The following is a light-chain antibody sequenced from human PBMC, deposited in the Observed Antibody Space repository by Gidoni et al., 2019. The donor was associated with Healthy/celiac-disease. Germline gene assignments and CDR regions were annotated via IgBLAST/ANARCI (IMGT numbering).Light chain of an antibody. CDR1: ALPKQY. J-gene: IGLJ1*01. V-gene: IGLV3-25*02. Sequence: SSELTQPPSVSVSPGQTARITCSGDALPKQYAYWYQQKPGQAPVLVIYKDSERPSGIPERFSGSSSGTTVTLTISGVQAEDEADYYCQSADSSGTYPGYVFGTGTKVTVL. CDR3: QSADSSGTYPGYV. CDR2: KDS.